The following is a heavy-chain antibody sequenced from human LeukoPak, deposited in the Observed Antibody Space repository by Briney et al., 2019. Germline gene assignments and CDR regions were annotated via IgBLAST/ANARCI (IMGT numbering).Heavy chain of an antibody. CDR3: ARNREYYYYMDV. Sequence: PGGSLRLSCAASGFTFSNYWMSWVRPAPGKGLEWVANIKQDGSERYYVDSVKGRFTISRDNAKNSLSLQMNSLRVEDTAAYYCARNREYYYYMDVWGKGTTVTVSS. J-gene: IGHJ6*03. CDR2: IKQDGSER. D-gene: IGHD1-26*01. V-gene: IGHV3-7*01. CDR1: GFTFSNYW.